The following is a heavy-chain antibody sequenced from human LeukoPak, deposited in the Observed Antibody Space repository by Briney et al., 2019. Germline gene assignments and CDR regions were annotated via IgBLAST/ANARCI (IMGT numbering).Heavy chain of an antibody. CDR1: GGSISSFY. V-gene: IGHV4-59*08. Sequence: PSETLSLTCTVSGGSISSFYWSWIRQPPGKGLEWIGYIYYSGSTNYNPSLKSRVTISVDTSKNQFSLKLSSVTAADTAVYYCARQGGGYSFDYWGQGALATVSS. J-gene: IGHJ4*02. CDR3: ARQGGGYSFDY. CDR2: IYYSGST. D-gene: IGHD2-21*01.